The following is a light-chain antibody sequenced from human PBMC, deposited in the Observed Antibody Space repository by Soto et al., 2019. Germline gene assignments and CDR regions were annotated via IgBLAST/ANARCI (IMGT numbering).Light chain of an antibody. CDR1: QSVSSS. J-gene: IGKJ3*01. V-gene: IGKV3-11*01. CDR2: DAS. CDR3: QQRSNWPPEVT. Sequence: EIVLTQSPDTLSLSPGERATLSCRASQSVSSSLAWYQQKPGQAPRLLIYDASNRATGIPARFSGSGSGTDFTFTITSLEPEDFAVYYCQQRSNWPPEVTFGPGTKVDIK.